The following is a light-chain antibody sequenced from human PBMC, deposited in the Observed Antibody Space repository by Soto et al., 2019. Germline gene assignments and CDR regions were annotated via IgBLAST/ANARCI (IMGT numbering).Light chain of an antibody. V-gene: IGKV3-11*01. Sequence: EIVLTQSPATLSLSPGDRATVSCRASQNVRTYLGWYQQKPGQAPRLLIYDASNRATGLPARFSGSRSGTVLTPTICRLDPEDFAVYYCQQRATWPPFTFGPGTKVHLK. CDR3: QQRATWPPFT. CDR1: QNVRTY. J-gene: IGKJ3*01. CDR2: DAS.